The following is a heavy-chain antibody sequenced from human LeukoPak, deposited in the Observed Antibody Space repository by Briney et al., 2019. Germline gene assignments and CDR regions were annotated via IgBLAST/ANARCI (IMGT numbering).Heavy chain of an antibody. Sequence: GGSLRLSCAASGFTFSHYGMPWVREAPGKGLEWVAFISYHGSDQYYGDSVKGRFTISRDNSKNTLYLQMNSLGAEDTAAFYCARAPDTSRRSYYYYLDVWGKGTTVTVS. CDR3: ARAPDTSRRSYYYYLDV. V-gene: IGHV3-30*01. CDR2: ISYHGSDQ. J-gene: IGHJ6*03. CDR1: GFTFSHYG. D-gene: IGHD5-18*01.